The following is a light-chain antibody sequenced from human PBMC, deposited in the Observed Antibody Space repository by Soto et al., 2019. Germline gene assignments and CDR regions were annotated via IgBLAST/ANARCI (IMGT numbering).Light chain of an antibody. CDR2: LNSDGSH. J-gene: IGLJ2*01. V-gene: IGLV4-69*01. CDR3: QTWGTGIQV. CDR1: SGHSSNA. Sequence: QSVLTQSPSASASLGASVKLTCTLSSGHSSNAIAWHQQQPEKGPQYLMKLNSDGSHSKGDGISDRFSGSSSGAERYLTISSLRSEDEADYYCQTWGTGIQVFGGGTKLTVL.